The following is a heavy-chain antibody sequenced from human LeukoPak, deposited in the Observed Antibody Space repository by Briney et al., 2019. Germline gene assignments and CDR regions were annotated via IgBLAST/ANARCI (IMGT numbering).Heavy chain of an antibody. D-gene: IGHD1-26*01. CDR3: AKRREDYYFMDV. Sequence: SETLSLTCTVSGGSISSGSYYWGWIRQPPGKGLEWIGTIYYSGSASYNPSLKSRVTISLDTSKNEISMKLSSVTAADTAFYYCAKRREDYYFMDVWGKGTTVSVSS. CDR2: IYYSGSA. V-gene: IGHV4-39*07. J-gene: IGHJ6*03. CDR1: GGSISSGSYY.